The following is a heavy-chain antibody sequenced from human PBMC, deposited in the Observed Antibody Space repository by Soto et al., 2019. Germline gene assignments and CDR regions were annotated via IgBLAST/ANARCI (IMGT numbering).Heavy chain of an antibody. Sequence: SETLSLTCTVSGGSISSYYWSWIRQPPGKGLEWIGYIYYSGSTNYNPSLKSRVTISVDTSKNQFSLKLSSVTAADTAVYYCARAIFGVVRDYYYYYMDVWGKGTTVTVSS. D-gene: IGHD3-3*01. CDR2: IYYSGST. J-gene: IGHJ6*03. CDR1: GGSISSYY. V-gene: IGHV4-59*01. CDR3: ARAIFGVVRDYYYYYMDV.